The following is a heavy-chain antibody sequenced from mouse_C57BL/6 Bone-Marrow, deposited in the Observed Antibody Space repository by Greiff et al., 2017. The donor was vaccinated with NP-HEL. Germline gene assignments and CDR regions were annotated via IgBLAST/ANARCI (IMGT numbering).Heavy chain of an antibody. D-gene: IGHD2-1*01. CDR3: ARPRWYPYYFDY. CDR1: GYTFTSYW. V-gene: IGHV1-64*01. J-gene: IGHJ2*01. Sequence: VQLQQPGAELVKPGASVKLSCKASGYTFTSYWMHWVKQRPGQGLEWIGMIHPNSGSTNYNEKFKSKATLTVDKASSTAYVQLSSLTSEDSAVYYCARPRWYPYYFDYWGQGTTLTVSS. CDR2: IHPNSGST.